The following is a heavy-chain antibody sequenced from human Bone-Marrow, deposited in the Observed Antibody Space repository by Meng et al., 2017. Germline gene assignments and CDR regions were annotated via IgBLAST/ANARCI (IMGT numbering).Heavy chain of an antibody. CDR2: INTDASST. J-gene: IGHJ4*02. CDR3: ARDADWVIFDH. D-gene: IGHD3-9*01. V-gene: IGHV3-74*03. Sequence: GESLKISCAASGFTFSSYNMHWVRHTPGEGLVWVSRINTDASSTTYADSVKGRFTISRNDAKNTVYLQMNSLRAEDTAVYYCARDADWVIFDHWGQGALVTVSS. CDR1: GFTFSSYN.